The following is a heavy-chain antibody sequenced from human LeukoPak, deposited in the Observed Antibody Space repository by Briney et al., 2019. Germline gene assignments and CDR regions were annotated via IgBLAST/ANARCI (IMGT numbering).Heavy chain of an antibody. CDR2: IYYSGST. D-gene: IGHD5-12*01. CDR1: GGSVSSGSYY. Sequence: SETLSLTCTVSGGSVSSGSYYWSWIRQPPGKGLEWIRYIYYSGSTNYNPSLKSRVTISVDTSKNQFSLKLSSVTAAGTAVYYCATGGWLRGDYWGQGTLVTVSS. V-gene: IGHV4-61*01. CDR3: ATGGWLRGDY. J-gene: IGHJ4*02.